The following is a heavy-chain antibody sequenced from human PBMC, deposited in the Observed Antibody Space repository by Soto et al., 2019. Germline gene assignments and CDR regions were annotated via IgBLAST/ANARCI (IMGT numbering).Heavy chain of an antibody. CDR2: INHSGST. D-gene: IGHD1-26*01. J-gene: IGHJ4*02. CDR3: ARNRIVGATYFDY. CDR1: GGSFSGYY. Sequence: QVQLQQWGAGLLKPSETLSLTCAVYGGSFSGYYWSWIRQPPGKGLEWIGEINHSGSTNYNPSLKSRVNISVDTSKNQFSLKLSSVTAADTAVYYCARNRIVGATYFDYWGQGTLVTVSS. V-gene: IGHV4-34*01.